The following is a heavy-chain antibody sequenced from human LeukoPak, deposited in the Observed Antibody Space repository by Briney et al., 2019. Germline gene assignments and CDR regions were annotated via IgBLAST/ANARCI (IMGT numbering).Heavy chain of an antibody. Sequence: PSQTLSLTCTVSGGSISSGGYYWSWIRQHPGKGLEWIGYIYYSGSTYYNPSLKSRVTISVDTSKNQFSLKLSSVTAADTAVYYCARLQLPSYYMGVWGKGTTVTVSS. CDR1: GGSISSGGYY. V-gene: IGHV4-31*03. D-gene: IGHD5-24*01. CDR3: ARLQLPSYYMGV. CDR2: IYYSGST. J-gene: IGHJ6*03.